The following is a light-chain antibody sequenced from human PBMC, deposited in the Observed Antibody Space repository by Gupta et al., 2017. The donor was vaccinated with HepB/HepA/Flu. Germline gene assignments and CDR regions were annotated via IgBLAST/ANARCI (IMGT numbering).Light chain of an antibody. J-gene: IGKJ1*01. Sequence: EIVLTQSPGTLSLSPGERATLSCRASQSVNSNYLAWYQQKPGQAPRLLIYGASSRATGIPDRFSGGGSGTDFTLTSSRLEPEDFAVYYGQQYGSSPTFGQGTKVEIK. CDR2: GAS. CDR3: QQYGSSPT. CDR1: QSVNSNY. V-gene: IGKV3-20*01.